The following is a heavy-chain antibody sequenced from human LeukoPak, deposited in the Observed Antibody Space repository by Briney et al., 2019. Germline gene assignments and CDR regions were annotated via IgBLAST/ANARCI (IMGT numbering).Heavy chain of an antibody. Sequence: SVKVSCKASGGTFSSYAISWVRQAPGQGLEWVGGIIPIFGTANYAQKFQGRVTITTDESTSTAYMELSSLRSEDTAVDYCASSSSSWYADYWGQGTLVTVAS. CDR3: ASSSSSWYADY. D-gene: IGHD6-13*01. J-gene: IGHJ4*02. CDR1: GGTFSSYA. CDR2: IIPIFGTA. V-gene: IGHV1-69*05.